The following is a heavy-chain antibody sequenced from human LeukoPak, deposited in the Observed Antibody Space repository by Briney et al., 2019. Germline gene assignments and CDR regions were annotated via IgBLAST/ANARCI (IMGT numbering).Heavy chain of an antibody. J-gene: IGHJ4*02. CDR3: ARKQKMGVDH. CDR2: ISHSGNT. V-gene: IGHV4-38-2*01. CDR1: GYSISSAYY. D-gene: IGHD3-16*01. Sequence: SETLSLTCVVSGYSISSAYYWVWIRQPPGKGLEWIGSISHSGNTYYTASLKSRVSVSFDTSQNQFSLKLSAVTAADTATYYCARKQKMGVDHWGQGTLVTVSS.